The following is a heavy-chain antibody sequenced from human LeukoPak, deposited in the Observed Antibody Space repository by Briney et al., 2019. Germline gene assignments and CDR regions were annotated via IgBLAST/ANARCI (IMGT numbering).Heavy chain of an antibody. CDR1: GFTFSSYS. D-gene: IGHD2-15*01. CDR3: ARDRPLGYCSGGSCYPWFDP. Sequence: GGSLRLSCAASGFTFSSYSMNWVRQAPGKGLEWVSSISSSSSYIYYADSVKGRFTISRDNAKNSLYLQMNSLRAEDTAVYYCARDRPLGYCSGGSCYPWFDPWGQGTLVTVSP. V-gene: IGHV3-21*01. J-gene: IGHJ5*02. CDR2: ISSSSSYI.